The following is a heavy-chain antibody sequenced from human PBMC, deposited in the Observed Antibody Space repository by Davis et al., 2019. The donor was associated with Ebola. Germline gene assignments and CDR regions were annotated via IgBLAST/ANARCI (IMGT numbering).Heavy chain of an antibody. Sequence: PSETLSLTCTVSGGSINGLFWSWVRQPPGKGLEWIGYIYSSGTTKYNPSLNSRVTISVDSSKSQFSLRLTSVTAADTAVYYCVRHEAVPYFSHGFDPWGQGTLVTVSS. D-gene: IGHD2/OR15-2a*01. J-gene: IGHJ5*02. V-gene: IGHV4-59*08. CDR3: VRHEAVPYFSHGFDP. CDR2: IYSSGTT. CDR1: GGSINGLF.